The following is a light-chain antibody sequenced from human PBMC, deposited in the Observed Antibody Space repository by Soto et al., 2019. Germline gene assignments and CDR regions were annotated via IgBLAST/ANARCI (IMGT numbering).Light chain of an antibody. CDR2: GAS. CDR3: QQYGSSPRT. CDR1: QTVSSNN. Sequence: EIVLTQSPGTLSLSLGERATLSCRASQTVSSNNLAWYQQKPGQAPKVLIHGASSRATGIPDRFSGSGSGTDFTLTISRLEPEDFAVYYCQQYGSSPRTFGQGTKVDIK. J-gene: IGKJ1*01. V-gene: IGKV3-20*01.